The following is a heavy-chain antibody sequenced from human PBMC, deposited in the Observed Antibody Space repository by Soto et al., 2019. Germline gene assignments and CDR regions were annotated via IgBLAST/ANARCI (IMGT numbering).Heavy chain of an antibody. CDR1: GFTFSTYG. V-gene: IGHV3-30*03. J-gene: IGHJ6*02. Sequence: GGSLRLSCAASGFTFSTYGMHWVRQAPGKGLEWVAVISSDGNDKYYGDSVRGRFTISRDNSKNTLFLQMNSLRAEDTAVYYCATPTGSTTYYYYYGMDVWGQGTTVTVSS. CDR2: ISSDGNDK. D-gene: IGHD1-7*01. CDR3: ATPTGSTTYYYYYGMDV.